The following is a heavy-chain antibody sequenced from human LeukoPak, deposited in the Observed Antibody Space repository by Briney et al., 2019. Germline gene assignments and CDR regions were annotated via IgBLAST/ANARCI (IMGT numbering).Heavy chain of an antibody. J-gene: IGHJ4*02. V-gene: IGHV4-39*02. CDR3: AREGGGIAVAGTFDY. D-gene: IGHD6-19*01. Sequence: SETQSLTCTVSGGSISSSSYYWGWIRQPPGKGLEWIGSIYYSGSTYYNPSLKSRVTISVDTSKNQFSLKLSSVTAADTAVYYCAREGGGIAVAGTFDYWGQGTLVTVSS. CDR1: GGSISSSSYY. CDR2: IYYSGST.